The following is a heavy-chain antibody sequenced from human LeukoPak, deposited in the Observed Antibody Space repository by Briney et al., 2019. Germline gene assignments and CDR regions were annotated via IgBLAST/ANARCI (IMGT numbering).Heavy chain of an antibody. CDR1: GFTFSSYS. CDR2: ISGSGGST. CDR3: AKAYGSNGYYQLPIDF. Sequence: GGSLRLSCAASGFTFSSYSMNWVRQAPGKGLEWVSVISGSGGSTYYPDSVKGRFTISRDNSKNTLYLQMNSLRAEDTAVYYCAKAYGSNGYYQLPIDFWGQGTLVTVSS. J-gene: IGHJ4*02. V-gene: IGHV3-23*01. D-gene: IGHD3-22*01.